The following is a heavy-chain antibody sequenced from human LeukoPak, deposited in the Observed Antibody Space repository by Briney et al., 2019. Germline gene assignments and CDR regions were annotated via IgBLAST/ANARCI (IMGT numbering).Heavy chain of an antibody. CDR2: IYTSGST. Sequence: SETLSLTCTVSGGSISSYYWSGIRQPPGKGLEWIGYIYTSGSTNYNPSLKSRVTISVDTSKNQFSLKLSSVTAADTAVYYCARGGGYNSLDYWGQGTLVTVSS. J-gene: IGHJ4*02. D-gene: IGHD5-24*01. CDR3: ARGGGYNSLDY. CDR1: GGSISSYY. V-gene: IGHV4-4*09.